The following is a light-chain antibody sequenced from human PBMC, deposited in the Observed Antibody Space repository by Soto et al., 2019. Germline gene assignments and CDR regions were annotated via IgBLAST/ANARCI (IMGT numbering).Light chain of an antibody. CDR2: EVS. CDR3: SSYAGSNNLYV. CDR1: SSDVGGYNY. Sequence: QSVLTQPPSASGSPGQSVTISCTGTSSDVGGYNYVSWYQQHPDKAPKLMIYEVSKRPSGVPDRFSGSKSGNTASLTVSGLQAEGEADYYCSSYAGSNNLYVFGTGTKVTVL. J-gene: IGLJ1*01. V-gene: IGLV2-8*01.